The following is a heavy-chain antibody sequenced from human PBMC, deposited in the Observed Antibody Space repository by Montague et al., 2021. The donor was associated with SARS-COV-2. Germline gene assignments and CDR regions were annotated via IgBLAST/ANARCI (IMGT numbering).Heavy chain of an antibody. CDR3: ARGSYGSGSYHAFDI. CDR1: GDSFNSPKYY. D-gene: IGHD3-10*01. CDR2: SYYSGTT. Sequence: SETLSLTCTVSGDSFNSPKYYCAWIRQPPGKGLEWIGSSYYSGTTYDNPSLRSQVTISVDTSKTQFSLKVNSVTAADTAVYYCARGSYGSGSYHAFDIWSQGTVVAVSS. J-gene: IGHJ3*02. V-gene: IGHV4-39*01.